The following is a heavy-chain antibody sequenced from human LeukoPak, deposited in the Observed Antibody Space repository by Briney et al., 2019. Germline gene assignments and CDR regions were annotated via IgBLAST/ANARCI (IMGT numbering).Heavy chain of an antibody. D-gene: IGHD3-3*01. V-gene: IGHV4-59*01. J-gene: IGHJ2*01. CDR1: GGSISSYY. CDR2: IHYSGST. CDR3: ARAGVVSNPNSYWYFDL. Sequence: SETLSLTCTVSGGSISSYYWSWIRQPPGKGLEWIGHIHYSGSTNYNPSLESRVTISVDTSKNQFSLKLSSVTAADTAVYYCARAGVVSNPNSYWYFDLWGRGTLVTVSS.